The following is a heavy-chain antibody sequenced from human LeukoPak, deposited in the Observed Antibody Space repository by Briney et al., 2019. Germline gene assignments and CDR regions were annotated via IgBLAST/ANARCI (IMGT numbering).Heavy chain of an antibody. V-gene: IGHV4-39*07. CDR2: IYYSGST. CDR3: ARGPYSSGWSNRYNWFDP. D-gene: IGHD6-19*01. Sequence: TSETLSLTCTVSGGSISSSSYYWGWIRQPPGKGLEWIGSIYYSGSTYYNPSLKSRVTISVDTSKYQFSLKLSSVTAADTAVYYCARGPYSSGWSNRYNWFDPWGQGTLVTVSS. CDR1: GGSISSSSYY. J-gene: IGHJ5*02.